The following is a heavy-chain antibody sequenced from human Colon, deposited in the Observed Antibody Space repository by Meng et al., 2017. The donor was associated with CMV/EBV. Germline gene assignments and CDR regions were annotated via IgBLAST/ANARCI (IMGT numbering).Heavy chain of an antibody. J-gene: IGHJ4*02. CDR1: GFSFNTYN. D-gene: IGHD3-9*01. V-gene: IGHV3-21*04. CDR3: AGVDYDNYGGPSN. Sequence: EVHVVESGGGLVKPGDSLRLSCEASGFSFNTYNMNWVRLAPGKGLEWVSSISRSGSYIFHADSVRGRFTISRDNAKNSLYLQMNSLRAEDTAIYYCAGVDYDNYGGPSNWGQGTLVTVSS. CDR2: ISRSGSYI.